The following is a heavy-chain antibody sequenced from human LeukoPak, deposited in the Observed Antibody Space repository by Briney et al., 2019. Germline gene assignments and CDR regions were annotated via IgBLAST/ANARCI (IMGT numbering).Heavy chain of an antibody. CDR2: IYHSGGT. CDR1: GDSISSSKW. J-gene: IGHJ4*02. V-gene: IGHV4-4*01. CDR3: ARRASWYYFDY. Sequence: SGTLSLTCVVSGDSISSSKWWSWVRQPPGKGLEWIGEIYHSGGTNYNPSLKSRVTILVDKSKNQFSLNLSSVTVADTAVYCCARRASWYYFDYWGQGTLVTVSS. D-gene: IGHD1-1*01.